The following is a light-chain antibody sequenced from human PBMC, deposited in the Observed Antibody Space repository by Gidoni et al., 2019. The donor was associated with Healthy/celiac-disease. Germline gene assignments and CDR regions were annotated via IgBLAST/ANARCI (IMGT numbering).Light chain of an antibody. CDR1: QDISHY. Sequence: DVTITQSPSSLSASVGDRVPITCQASQDISHYLNWYQQKPGKAPKLLIYDASNLETMAPSRFSGSGSGTDSTFTISRLQPEFIATYYYQQYDNPLSFGPGTKVDIK. V-gene: IGKV1-33*01. CDR2: DAS. CDR3: QQYDNPLS. J-gene: IGKJ3*01.